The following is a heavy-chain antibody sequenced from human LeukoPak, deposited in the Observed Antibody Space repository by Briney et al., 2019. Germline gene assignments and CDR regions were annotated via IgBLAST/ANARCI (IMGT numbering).Heavy chain of an antibody. Sequence: SETLSLTCTVSGGSISSYYWSWIRQPPGKGLEWIGYIYYSGSTNYNPSLKSRVTISVDTSKNQFSLKLSSVTAADTAVYYCASLSDDNSGYYHDYWGQGTLVTVSS. D-gene: IGHD3-22*01. V-gene: IGHV4-59*08. J-gene: IGHJ4*02. CDR3: ASLSDDNSGYYHDY. CDR1: GGSISSYY. CDR2: IYYSGST.